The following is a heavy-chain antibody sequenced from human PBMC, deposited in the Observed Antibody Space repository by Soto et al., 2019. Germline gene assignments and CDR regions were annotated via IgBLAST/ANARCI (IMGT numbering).Heavy chain of an antibody. V-gene: IGHV3-53*01. D-gene: IGHD3-3*01. Sequence: GGSLRLWCAASEFSVSSNYMSWVRQAPGKGLEWVSVIYCCGSTYYADSMKGRFTISRDNSKNTLCLQMNSPRAEDTAVYYCARGDYRFGVLYGMDVWGQGTTVTVSS. CDR1: EFSVSSNY. CDR3: ARGDYRFGVLYGMDV. CDR2: IYCCGST. J-gene: IGHJ6*02.